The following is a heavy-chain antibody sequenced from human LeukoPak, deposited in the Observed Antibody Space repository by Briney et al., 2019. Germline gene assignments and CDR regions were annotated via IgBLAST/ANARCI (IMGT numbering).Heavy chain of an antibody. Sequence: ASVKVSGKASGYTLTGYFMHWVRQAPGQGLEWMGWINPNSGGTNYAQKFQGRVTLTRDTSISTAYMELSRLKSDDTAVYYCAREECIVVVVARSSAFDIWGQGTMVTVSS. D-gene: IGHD2-15*01. CDR1: GYTLTGYF. CDR2: INPNSGGT. CDR3: AREECIVVVVARSSAFDI. J-gene: IGHJ3*02. V-gene: IGHV1-2*02.